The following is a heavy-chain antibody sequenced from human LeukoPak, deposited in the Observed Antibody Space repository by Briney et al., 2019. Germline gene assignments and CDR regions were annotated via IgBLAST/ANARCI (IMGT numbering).Heavy chain of an antibody. CDR1: GGSISSYY. J-gene: IGHJ4*02. Sequence: SETLSLTCTVSGGSISSYYWSWIRQPPGKGLEWIGYIYYSGSTNCNPSLKSRVTISVDTSKNQFSLKLSSVTAADTAVYYCARGGRVGATIFDYWGQGTLVTVSS. CDR2: IYYSGST. V-gene: IGHV4-59*01. CDR3: ARGGRVGATIFDY. D-gene: IGHD1-26*01.